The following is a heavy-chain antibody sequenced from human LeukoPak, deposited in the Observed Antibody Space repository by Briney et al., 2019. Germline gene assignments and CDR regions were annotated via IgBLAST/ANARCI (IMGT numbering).Heavy chain of an antibody. D-gene: IGHD2-21*02. J-gene: IGHJ6*02. CDR2: IYSGGST. V-gene: IGHV3-66*04. CDR1: GFTFSSYA. CDR3: ARHQMWAVTAIAQYYYYGMDV. Sequence: GRSLRLSCAASGFTFSSYAMHWVRQAPGKGLEWVSVIYSGGSTYYADSVKGRFTISRDNSKNTLYLQMNSLRAEDTAVYYCARHQMWAVTAIAQYYYYGMDVWGQGTTVTVSS.